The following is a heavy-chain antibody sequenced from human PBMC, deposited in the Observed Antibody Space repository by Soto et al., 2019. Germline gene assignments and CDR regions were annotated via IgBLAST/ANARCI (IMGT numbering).Heavy chain of an antibody. CDR2: IVVGSGNT. CDR1: GFTFTSSA. Sequence: SVQVSCKASGFTFTSSAVQWVRQARGQRLEWIGWIVVGSGNTNYAQKFQERVTITRDMSTSTAYMELSSLRSEDTAVYYCAAWGIAARPVMLVSGSDDPFESWGKGTRVTVSS. CDR3: AAWGIAARPVMLVSGSDDPFES. J-gene: IGHJ3*02. V-gene: IGHV1-58*01. D-gene: IGHD6-6*01.